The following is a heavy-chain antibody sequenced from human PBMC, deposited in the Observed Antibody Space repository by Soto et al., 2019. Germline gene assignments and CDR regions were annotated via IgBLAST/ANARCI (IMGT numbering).Heavy chain of an antibody. J-gene: IGHJ4*02. Sequence: QVQLVQSGAEVKKPGASVKVSCKASGYTFTSYDINWVRQATGQGLEWMGWMNPNSGNTGYAQKFRGRVTITGNNAIGTAYMDLSSLRSEDTAVYYCAREPSSSLRFDYWGQGTLVTVSS. D-gene: IGHD6-13*01. V-gene: IGHV1-8*01. CDR2: MNPNSGNT. CDR1: GYTFTSYD. CDR3: AREPSSSLRFDY.